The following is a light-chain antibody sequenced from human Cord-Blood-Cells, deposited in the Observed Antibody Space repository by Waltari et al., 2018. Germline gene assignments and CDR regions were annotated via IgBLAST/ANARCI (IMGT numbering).Light chain of an antibody. V-gene: IGKV1-5*03. CDR3: QQYNSQVT. Sequence: DIQITQSPSTLSASVGDRVTITCRASQSISTWLAWYQQKPEKAPKLLTYKASSLESGLPSRCSCRRSGTEFPLAVSSLHPDDFAPYYCQQYNSQVTFDPGTKVAIK. J-gene: IGKJ3*01. CDR1: QSISTW. CDR2: KAS.